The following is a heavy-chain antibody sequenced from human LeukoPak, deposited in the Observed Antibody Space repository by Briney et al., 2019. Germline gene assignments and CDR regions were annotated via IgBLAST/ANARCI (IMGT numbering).Heavy chain of an antibody. D-gene: IGHD2-2*01. J-gene: IGHJ6*03. CDR2: TYYRSKWYT. V-gene: IGHV6-1*01. CDR3: ARRSKPPPYYYYYMDV. CDR1: GDSVSTNSAA. Sequence: SQTLSLTCAISGDSVSTNSAAWNWIRQSPSRGLEWLGRTYYRSKWYTDYAVSVKSRITINPDTSKNQFSLQLNSVTSEDTAVYYCARRSKPPPYYYYYMDVWGKGTTVTVSS.